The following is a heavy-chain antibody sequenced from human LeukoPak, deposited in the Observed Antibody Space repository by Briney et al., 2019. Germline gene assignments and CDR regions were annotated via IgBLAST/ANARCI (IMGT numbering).Heavy chain of an antibody. CDR1: GGSFSGYY. Sequence: PSETLSLTCAVYGGSFSGYYWSWIRQPPGKGLEWIGEINHSGSTNYNPSLKSRVTISVDTPKNQFSLKLSSVTAADTAVYYCARARSICSSTSCYYYYYYMDVWGKGTTVTVSS. J-gene: IGHJ6*03. CDR2: INHSGST. CDR3: ARARSICSSTSCYYYYYYMDV. D-gene: IGHD2-2*01. V-gene: IGHV4-34*01.